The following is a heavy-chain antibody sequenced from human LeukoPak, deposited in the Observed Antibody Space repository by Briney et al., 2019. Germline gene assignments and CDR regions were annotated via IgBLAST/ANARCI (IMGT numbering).Heavy chain of an antibody. Sequence: GGSLRLSCAASGFTFSFYAMSWVRQAPGKGLEWVAGITSSGNTTYYADSVKGRFTISRDNSNNTLYLQLDSLKAEDTAVYYCAKPLGVTMLGFDYWGQGTLVTVSS. CDR2: ITSSGNTT. CDR1: GFTFSFYA. D-gene: IGHD3-10*02. V-gene: IGHV3-23*01. CDR3: AKPLGVTMLGFDY. J-gene: IGHJ4*02.